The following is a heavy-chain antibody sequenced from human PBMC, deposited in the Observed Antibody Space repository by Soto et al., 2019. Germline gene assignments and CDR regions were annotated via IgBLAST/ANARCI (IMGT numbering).Heavy chain of an antibody. CDR1: GGSISSGGYY. D-gene: IGHD6-13*01. CDR2: IYYSGST. V-gene: IGHV4-31*03. Sequence: ASETLSLTCTVSGGSISSGGYYWSWIRQHPGKGLEWIGYIYYSGSTYYNPSLKSRVTISVDTSKNQFSLKLSSVTAADTAVYYCARDRGYSSSWYNWFDPWGQGTLVTVSS. J-gene: IGHJ5*02. CDR3: ARDRGYSSSWYNWFDP.